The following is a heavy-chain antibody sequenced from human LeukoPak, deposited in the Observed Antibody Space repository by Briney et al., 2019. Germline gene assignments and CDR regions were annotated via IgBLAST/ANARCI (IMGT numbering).Heavy chain of an antibody. CDR3: ARASSDMYDFEI. D-gene: IGHD3-10*01. CDR2: IIPIFGAT. Sequence: ASVKVSCKASGYTFTSYDINWVQQAPGQGLEWMGRIIPIFGATKYAQNFQGRVTITTDESTSTVYMELSSLRSEDTDLYYCARASSDMYDFEIWGQGTMVTV. J-gene: IGHJ3*02. CDR1: GYTFTSYD. V-gene: IGHV1-69*05.